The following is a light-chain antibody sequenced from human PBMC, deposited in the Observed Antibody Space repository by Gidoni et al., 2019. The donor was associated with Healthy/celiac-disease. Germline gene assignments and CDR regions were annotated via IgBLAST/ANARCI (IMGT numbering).Light chain of an antibody. CDR3: QQFNSYIFT. J-gene: IGKJ3*01. V-gene: IGKV1-13*02. CDR1: QGISSA. Sequence: AIQLTQSPSSLSASVGDRVTITCRASQGISSALAWYQQKPGKAPKLLIYDAPSLESGVPSRFSGSGSGTDFTLTISSLQPEDFATYYCQQFNSYIFTFGPGTKVDIK. CDR2: DAP.